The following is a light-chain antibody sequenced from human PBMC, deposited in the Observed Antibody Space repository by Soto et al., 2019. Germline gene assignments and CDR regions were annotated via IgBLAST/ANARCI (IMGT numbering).Light chain of an antibody. V-gene: IGLV2-14*01. CDR1: SSDVGGYNY. CDR2: AVS. Sequence: QSALTQPASVSGSPGQSITISCTGTSSDVGGYNYVSWYQQHPGKAPKLLIYAVSNRPSGVSDRFSGSKSGNTASLTISGLQAEDEADYYCSSYTSTGTLVFGGGAKLTVL. CDR3: SSYTSTGTLV. J-gene: IGLJ2*01.